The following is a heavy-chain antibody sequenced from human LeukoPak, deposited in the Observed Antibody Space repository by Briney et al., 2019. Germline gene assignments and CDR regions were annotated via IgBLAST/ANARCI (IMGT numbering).Heavy chain of an antibody. CDR1: XYTFTSYG. Sequence: GASVXXXXKXSXYTFTSYGISWVRQAPGQGREWMGWISAYNGNTNYAQKLQGRVPMTPDPSTSTAYMELRSLRSDDTAVYYCASFGAVAGTQRRQPSYAFDIWGQGTMVTVSS. CDR3: ASFGAVAGTQRRQPSYAFDI. CDR2: ISAYNGNT. D-gene: IGHD6-19*01. V-gene: IGHV1-18*01. J-gene: IGHJ3*02.